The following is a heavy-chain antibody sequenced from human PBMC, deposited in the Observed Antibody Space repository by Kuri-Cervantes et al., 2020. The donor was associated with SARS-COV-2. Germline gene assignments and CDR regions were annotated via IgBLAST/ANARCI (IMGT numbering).Heavy chain of an antibody. CDR3: ATNYEVLTSDAFDI. D-gene: IGHD3-9*01. V-gene: IGHV3-15*01. J-gene: IGHJ3*02. CDR1: GFTFSSYA. CDR2: IKPIPDGGTT. Sequence: GESLKISCAASGFTFSSYAMHWVRQAPGKGLEWVGRIKPIPDGGTTDYTAPVKDRFIISRDDSRSTVFLQMNRLKTEDTALYYCATNYEVLTSDAFDIWGQGTMVTVSS.